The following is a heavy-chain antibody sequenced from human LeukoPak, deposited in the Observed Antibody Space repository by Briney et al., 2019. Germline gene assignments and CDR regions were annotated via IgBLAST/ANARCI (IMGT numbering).Heavy chain of an antibody. CDR2: ISSSSSYI. J-gene: IGHJ4*02. CDR3: ARERTSSSWYEFDY. Sequence: GGSLRLSCAASGFTFSSYSMNWVRQAPGKGLEWVSSISSSSSYICYADSVKGRFTISRDNAKNSLYLQMNSLRAEDTAVYYCARERTSSSWYEFDYWGQGTLVTVSS. D-gene: IGHD6-13*01. CDR1: GFTFSSYS. V-gene: IGHV3-21*01.